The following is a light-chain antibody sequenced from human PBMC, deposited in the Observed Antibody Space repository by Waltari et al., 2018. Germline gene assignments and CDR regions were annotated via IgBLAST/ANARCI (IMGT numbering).Light chain of an antibody. J-gene: IGLJ2*01. V-gene: IGLV1-51*01. CDR3: ATWDNTLRDVV. CDR1: SSNIGNYY. CDR2: DNN. Sequence: QSVLTQPPSVSAAPGQKVTISCSGSSSNIGNYYVSWYHHLPGAAPKLLIYDNNKRPSGIPDRFSASQSGTSATLDITGLQIGDEAYYYCATWDNTLRDVVFGGGTKLTVL.